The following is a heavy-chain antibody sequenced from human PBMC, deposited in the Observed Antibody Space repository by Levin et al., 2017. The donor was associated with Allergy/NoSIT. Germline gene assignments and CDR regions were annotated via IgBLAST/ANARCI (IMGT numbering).Heavy chain of an antibody. D-gene: IGHD5-12*01. CDR1: GYTFTGYY. CDR3: SRGVPVGTTSPDVFDI. J-gene: IGHJ3*02. V-gene: IGHV1-2*02. Sequence: GASVKVSCKTFGYTFTGYYMHWVRQAPGQGLEWMGWMNPNSGGTNYAQKFQGRVTMTRDTSISTAYMELSSLRSDDTAVYYCSRGVPVGTTSPDVFDIWGQGTAVTVSS. CDR2: MNPNSGGT.